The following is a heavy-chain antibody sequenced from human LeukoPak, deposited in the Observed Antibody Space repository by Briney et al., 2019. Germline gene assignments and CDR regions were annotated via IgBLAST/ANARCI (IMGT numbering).Heavy chain of an antibody. V-gene: IGHV1-69*13. J-gene: IGHJ5*02. CDR1: GGTFSSYA. Sequence: GASVKVSCKASGGTFSSYAISWVRQAPGQGLEWMGGIIPIFGTANYAQKFQGRVTITADESTSTAYMELSSLRSEDTAVYYCGRGRYCSGGSCYSPPWSALNWFDPWGQGTLVTVSS. CDR2: IIPIFGTA. D-gene: IGHD2-15*01. CDR3: GRGRYCSGGSCYSPPWSALNWFDP.